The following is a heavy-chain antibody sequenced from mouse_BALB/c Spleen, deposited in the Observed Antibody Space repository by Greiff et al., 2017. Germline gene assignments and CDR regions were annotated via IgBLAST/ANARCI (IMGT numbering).Heavy chain of an antibody. Sequence: EVMLVESGGGLVKPGGSLKLSCAASGFAFSSYDMSWVRQTPEKRLEWVAYISSGGGSTYYPDTVEGRFTISRDNAKNTLYLQMSSLKSEDTAMYYCARRITTGYYAMDYWGQGTSVTVSS. CDR3: ARRITTGYYAMDY. CDR1: GFAFSSYD. V-gene: IGHV5-12-1*01. J-gene: IGHJ4*01. CDR2: ISSGGGST. D-gene: IGHD2-4*01.